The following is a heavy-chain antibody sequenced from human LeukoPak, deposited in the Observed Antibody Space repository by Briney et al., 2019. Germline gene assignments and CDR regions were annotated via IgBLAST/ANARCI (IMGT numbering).Heavy chain of an antibody. Sequence: ASVKVSCKASGYTFTSYYMHWVRQAPGQGLEWMGIINPSGGSTSYAQKFQGRVTMTRDTSTSTVYMELRSVRYEDTAVYYCARVHNWVDPWGQGTLVTVSS. CDR2: INPSGGST. CDR3: ARVHNWVDP. J-gene: IGHJ5*02. V-gene: IGHV1-46*01. CDR1: GYTFTSYY.